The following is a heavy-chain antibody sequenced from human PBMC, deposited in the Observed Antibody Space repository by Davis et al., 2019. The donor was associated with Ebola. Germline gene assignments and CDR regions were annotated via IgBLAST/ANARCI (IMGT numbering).Heavy chain of an antibody. CDR3: ARLIIQTFGSFDI. CDR1: GYNFPAYR. J-gene: IGHJ3*02. D-gene: IGHD1-1*01. CDR2: VYPPDSDT. V-gene: IGHV5-51*01. Sequence: GESLKISCTGSGYNFPAYRIAWVRQKPGKGLEWMGIVYPPDSDTRYSPSFQGQVTISVDTSINTAFLQWSSLKASDTAMYYCARLIIQTFGSFDIWGQGTMVTVSS.